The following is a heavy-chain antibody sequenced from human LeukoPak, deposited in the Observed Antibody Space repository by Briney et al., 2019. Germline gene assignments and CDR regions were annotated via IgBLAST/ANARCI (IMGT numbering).Heavy chain of an antibody. CDR1: GHSFSNYW. Sequence: GESLKISCKGSGHSFSNYWIGWVRQMPGKGLEWMGIIYPGDSDTRYSPSFQGQVTISADKSISTAYLQWSSLRASDTAMYYCARPSHSGTGPFDYWGQGTLVTVSS. CDR2: IYPGDSDT. J-gene: IGHJ4*02. D-gene: IGHD3-10*01. CDR3: ARPSHSGTGPFDY. V-gene: IGHV5-51*01.